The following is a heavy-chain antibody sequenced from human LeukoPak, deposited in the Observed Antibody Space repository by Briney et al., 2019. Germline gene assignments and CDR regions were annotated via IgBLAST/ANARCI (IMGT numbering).Heavy chain of an antibody. V-gene: IGHV3-30-3*01. Sequence: GGSLRLSCAASGFTFSSYAMHWVRQAPGKGLEWVAVISYDGSNKYYADSVKGRFTIPRDNSKNTLYLQMNSLRAEDTAVYYCARSEQWLVGLDYWGQGTLVTVSS. D-gene: IGHD6-19*01. CDR2: ISYDGSNK. CDR3: ARSEQWLVGLDY. CDR1: GFTFSSYA. J-gene: IGHJ4*02.